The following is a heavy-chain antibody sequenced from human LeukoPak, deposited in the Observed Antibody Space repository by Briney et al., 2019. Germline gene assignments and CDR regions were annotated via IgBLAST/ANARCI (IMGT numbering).Heavy chain of an antibody. V-gene: IGHV1-24*01. Sequence: ASVTVSFMVSGYTLTELSMHWVRQAPGKGREWMGGFDPEDGETIYAQKFQGRVTMTEDTSTDTAYMELSSLRSEDTAVYYCATTDYHYDSSGARAFDIWGQGTMVTVSS. J-gene: IGHJ3*02. CDR2: FDPEDGET. CDR3: ATTDYHYDSSGARAFDI. CDR1: GYTLTELS. D-gene: IGHD3-22*01.